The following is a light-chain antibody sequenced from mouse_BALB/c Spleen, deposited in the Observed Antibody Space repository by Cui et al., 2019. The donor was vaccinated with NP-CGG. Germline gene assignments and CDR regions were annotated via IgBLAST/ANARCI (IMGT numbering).Light chain of an antibody. CDR2: GTN. J-gene: IGLJ1*01. V-gene: IGLV1*01. CDR1: TGAVTTSNY. CDR3: ALWYSNHWV. Sequence: AVVTQESTLTTSPGETVTLTCRSSTGAVTTSNYANWVQEKPDHLFTGLMGGTNNRAPGVPARFSGSLIGDKAALIITGAQTEDEAIYFCALWYSNHWVFGGGTKLTVL.